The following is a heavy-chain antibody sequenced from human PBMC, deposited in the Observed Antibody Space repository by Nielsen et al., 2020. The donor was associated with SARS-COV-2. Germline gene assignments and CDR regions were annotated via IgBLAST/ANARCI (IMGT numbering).Heavy chain of an antibody. CDR2: INPNSGGT. CDR3: ARDYEGATNFDY. V-gene: IGHV1-18*01. J-gene: IGHJ4*02. Sequence: WVRQAPGQGLEWMGWINPNSGGTNYAQKLQGRVTMTTDTSTSTAYMELRSLRSDDTAVYYCARDYEGATNFDYWGQGTLVTVSS. D-gene: IGHD1-26*01.